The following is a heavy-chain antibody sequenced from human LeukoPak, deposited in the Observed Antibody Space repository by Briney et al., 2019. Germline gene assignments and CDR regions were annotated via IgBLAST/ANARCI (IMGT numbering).Heavy chain of an antibody. CDR2: IYYSGSS. Sequence: SETLSLTCNVSGASIRSGRNYWGWLRQSPGKGREWIGSIYYSGSSSYNPSLQSRVSISVDTSKNHISLKVFSLTAADTALYYCARHVSGSAMMHYFDYWGQGNLVTVSS. J-gene: IGHJ4*02. CDR3: ARHVSGSAMMHYFDY. D-gene: IGHD5-18*01. CDR1: GASIRSGRNY. V-gene: IGHV4-39*01.